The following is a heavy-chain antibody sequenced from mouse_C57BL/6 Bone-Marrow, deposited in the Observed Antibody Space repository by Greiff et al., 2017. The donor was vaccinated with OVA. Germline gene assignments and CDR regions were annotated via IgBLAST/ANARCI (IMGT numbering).Heavy chain of an antibody. CDR3: ARSITTVVHWYVDV. CDR2: INPSNGGT. CDR1: GYTFTSYW. J-gene: IGHJ1*03. Sequence: VKLQQPGTELVKPGASVKLSCKASGYTFTSYWMHWVKQRPGQGLEWIGNINPSNGGTNYNEKFKSKATLTVDKSSSTAYMQLSSLTSEDSAVYYCARSITTVVHWYVDVWGTGTTVTVSS. D-gene: IGHD1-1*02. V-gene: IGHV1-53*01.